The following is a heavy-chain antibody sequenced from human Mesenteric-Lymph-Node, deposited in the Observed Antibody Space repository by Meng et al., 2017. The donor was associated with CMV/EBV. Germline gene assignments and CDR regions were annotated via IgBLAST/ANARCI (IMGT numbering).Heavy chain of an antibody. CDR3: ARSPRGGSSWYFFPRYFDY. J-gene: IGHJ4*02. Sequence: SCSGYYWSWIRQPPGKGLEWIGEINHSGSTNYNPSLKSRVTISVDTSKNQFSLKLSSVTAADTAVYYCARSPRGGSSWYFFPRYFDYWGQGTLVTVSS. CDR1: SCSGYY. CDR2: INHSGST. V-gene: IGHV4-34*01. D-gene: IGHD6-13*01.